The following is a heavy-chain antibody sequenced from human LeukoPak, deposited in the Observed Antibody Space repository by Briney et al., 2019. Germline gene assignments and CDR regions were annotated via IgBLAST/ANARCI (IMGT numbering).Heavy chain of an antibody. V-gene: IGHV3-30*04. CDR3: ARMSWYYYYMDV. J-gene: IGHJ6*03. CDR2: ISYDGSNK. D-gene: IGHD6-13*01. CDR1: GFTFSSYA. Sequence: GGSLRLSCAASGFTFSSYAMHWVRQAPGKGLEWVAVISYDGSNKYYADSVKGRFTISRDNSKNTLYLQMNSLRAEDTAVYYCARMSWYYYYMDVWGKGTTVTISS.